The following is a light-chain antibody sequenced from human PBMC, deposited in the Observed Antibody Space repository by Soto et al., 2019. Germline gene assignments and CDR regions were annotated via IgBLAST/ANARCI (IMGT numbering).Light chain of an antibody. CDR1: QSISIY. CDR3: QQSFSTLA. J-gene: IGKJ3*01. Sequence: EIQMTQCPSSLSASVGDRVTITCRASQSISIYLSWYQHKPGKAPKLLINAASTLQSGVPSRFSGSGSGTDFALTISSLQPEDFATYYCQQSFSTLAFGPGTRVDIK. V-gene: IGKV1-39*01. CDR2: AAS.